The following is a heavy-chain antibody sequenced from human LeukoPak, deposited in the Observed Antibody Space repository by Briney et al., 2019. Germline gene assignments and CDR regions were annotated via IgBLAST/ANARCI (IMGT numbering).Heavy chain of an antibody. J-gene: IGHJ3*02. V-gene: IGHV1-2*06. CDR2: INPNSGGT. D-gene: IGHD3-22*01. CDR1: GYTLTAYY. Sequence: ASVKVSCKASGYTLTAYYLHWVRQAPGQGLEWMGRINPNSGGTTYAQKFQGRVTMTRDTSIGTAYMELSSLRSDDTALYYCARPYYESSGLYVDAFDIWGLGTMVTVSS. CDR3: ARPYYESSGLYVDAFDI.